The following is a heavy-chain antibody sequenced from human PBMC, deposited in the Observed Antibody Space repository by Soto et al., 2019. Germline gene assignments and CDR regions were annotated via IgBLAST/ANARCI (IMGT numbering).Heavy chain of an antibody. CDR3: ARGRDGDY. CDR2: ISAHNGNT. V-gene: IGHV1-18*01. J-gene: IGHJ4*02. D-gene: IGHD6-6*01. Sequence: QVHLVQSGAEVKKPGASVKVSCKGSGYAFTTYGITWVRQAPGQGLEWMGWISAHNGNTNYDQKLQGRVTVTRDTSPSTAYMQLRSLRTDDTAVYYCARGRDGDYWGQGALVTVSS. CDR1: GYAFTTYG.